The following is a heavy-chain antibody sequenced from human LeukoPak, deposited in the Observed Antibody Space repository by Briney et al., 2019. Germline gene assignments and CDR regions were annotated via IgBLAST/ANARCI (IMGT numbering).Heavy chain of an antibody. Sequence: ASVKVSCKASGYTFTGYYMHWVRQSPGQGLEWMGWVNPNSGGTNYAQKFQGRVTMTRDTSISTAYMELSRLRSDDTAVYYCARELLKSSLQYYYGLGSSGYWGQGTLVTVSS. J-gene: IGHJ4*02. CDR1: GYTFTGYY. D-gene: IGHD3-10*01. CDR2: VNPNSGGT. V-gene: IGHV1-2*02. CDR3: ARELLKSSLQYYYGLGSSGY.